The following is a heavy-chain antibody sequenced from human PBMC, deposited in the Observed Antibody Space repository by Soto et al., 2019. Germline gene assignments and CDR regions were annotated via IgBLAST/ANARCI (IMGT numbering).Heavy chain of an antibody. J-gene: IGHJ6*02. CDR3: ARESGGYDPSTRYGLDV. CDR2: IYYSGST. D-gene: IGHD6-25*01. Sequence: LSLTCSVSGGSISSVGHYWTWIRQQPGKGLEWIGYIYYSGSTDYNPSLKSRVTISVDRSKNQFSLNLSSVTAADTAIYYCARESGGYDPSTRYGLDVWGQGTTVTVSS. V-gene: IGHV4-31*03. CDR1: GGSISSVGHY.